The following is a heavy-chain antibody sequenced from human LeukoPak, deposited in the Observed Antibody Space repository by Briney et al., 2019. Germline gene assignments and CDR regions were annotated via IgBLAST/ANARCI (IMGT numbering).Heavy chain of an antibody. CDR3: ARVVAARYWYFDL. V-gene: IGHV4-61*01. CDR1: GGSISSSSYY. D-gene: IGHD6-6*01. CDR2: IYYSGST. J-gene: IGHJ2*01. Sequence: SETLSLTCTVSGGSISSSSYYWSWIRQPPGKGLEWIGYIYYSGSTNYNPSLKSRVTISVDTSKNQFSLKLSSVTAADTAVYYCARVVAARYWYFDLWGRGTLVTVSS.